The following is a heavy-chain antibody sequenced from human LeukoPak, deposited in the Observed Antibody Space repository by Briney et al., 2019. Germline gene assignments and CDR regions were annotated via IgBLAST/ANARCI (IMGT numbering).Heavy chain of an antibody. CDR2: ISGSGGST. J-gene: IGHJ4*02. CDR1: GFTFSSYA. Sequence: PGGSLRLSCAASGFTFSSYAMSWVRQAPGKGLEWASGISGSGGSTYYADSVKGRFTISRDNPRNTLYLQMNSPRAEDTAVYYCAILPGYSSGWYEVNYWGQGTLVTVSS. V-gene: IGHV3-23*01. D-gene: IGHD6-13*01. CDR3: AILPGYSSGWYEVNY.